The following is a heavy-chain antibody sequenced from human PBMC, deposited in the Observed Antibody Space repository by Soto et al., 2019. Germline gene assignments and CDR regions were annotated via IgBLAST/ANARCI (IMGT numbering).Heavy chain of an antibody. D-gene: IGHD3-22*01. CDR2: IYHSGST. CDR1: GGSISSGGYS. CDR3: VVRHSSAYYVY. Sequence: PSETLSLTCAVSGGSISSGGYSWSWIRQPPGKGLEWIGYIYHSGSTYYNPSLKSRVTISRDNSKNTLYLQMGSLRTEDMAVYYCVVRHSSAYYVYWGQGTLVTVSS. J-gene: IGHJ4*02. V-gene: IGHV4-30-2*02.